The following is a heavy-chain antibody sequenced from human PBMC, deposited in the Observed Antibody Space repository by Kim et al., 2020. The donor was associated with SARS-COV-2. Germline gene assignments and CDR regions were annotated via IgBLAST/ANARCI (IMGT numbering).Heavy chain of an antibody. D-gene: IGHD3-9*01. V-gene: IGHV4-59*01. Sequence: SETLSLTCTVSGGSISSYYWSWIRQPPGKRLEWFGYIYYSGSTNYNPSLKSRVTISVETSKNQFSLKLSSVTAADTAAYYCAREGYFDWLLQSRYFDYWGQGTLVTVSS. CDR3: AREGYFDWLLQSRYFDY. J-gene: IGHJ4*02. CDR2: IYYSGST. CDR1: GGSISSYY.